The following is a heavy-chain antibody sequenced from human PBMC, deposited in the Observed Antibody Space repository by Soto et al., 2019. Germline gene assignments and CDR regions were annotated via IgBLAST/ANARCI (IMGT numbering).Heavy chain of an antibody. Sequence: PGGSLRLSCAASGFTFSDYAMSWVRQAPGKGLEWVSTISASGGTTYYADSVKGRFTVSRDNSKNTLDLQMNSLRAEDTAIYYCAKSSSSRPYWGQGTLVTVSS. CDR1: GFTFSDYA. V-gene: IGHV3-23*01. CDR3: AKSSSSRPY. D-gene: IGHD2-2*01. J-gene: IGHJ4*02. CDR2: ISASGGTT.